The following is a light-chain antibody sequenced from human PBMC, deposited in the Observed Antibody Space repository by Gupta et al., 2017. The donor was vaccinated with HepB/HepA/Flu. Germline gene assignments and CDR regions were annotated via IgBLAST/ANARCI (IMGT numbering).Light chain of an antibody. V-gene: IGKV2-28*01. CDR2: LGF. CDR1: QSLLHSNGYNY. CDR3: MQALQTPIT. J-gene: IGKJ5*01. Sequence: DLVMTPSTLSLPVTPGEPASISCRASQSLLHSNGYNYLDWYLQKPGQAPQLLIYLGFNRASGVPDRFSGSGSGTDFTRKISRVEAEDVGVYYCMQALQTPITFGQGTRLEIK.